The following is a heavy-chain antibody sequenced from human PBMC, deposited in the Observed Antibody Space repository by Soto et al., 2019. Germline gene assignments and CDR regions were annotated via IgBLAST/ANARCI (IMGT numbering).Heavy chain of an antibody. Sequence: GGSLRLSCAASGFTFSSYAMSWVRQAPGKGLEWVSAISGSCGSTYYADSVKGRFTISRDNSKNTLYLQMNSLRAEDTAVYYCAKDSPYYDFWSGYSVYWGQGTLVTVSS. D-gene: IGHD3-3*01. J-gene: IGHJ4*02. CDR2: ISGSCGST. CDR3: AKDSPYYDFWSGYSVY. CDR1: GFTFSSYA. V-gene: IGHV3-23*01.